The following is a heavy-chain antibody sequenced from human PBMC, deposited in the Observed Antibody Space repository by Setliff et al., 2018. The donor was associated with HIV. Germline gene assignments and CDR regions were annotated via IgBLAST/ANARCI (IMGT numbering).Heavy chain of an antibody. CDR2: GVNSGRS. CDR1: GDFFSSDYS. Sequence: KTSETLSLTCTVSGDFFSSDYSWAWIRQSPGKGLEWIGSGVNSGRSYYNPPLRSRVTISVDTSSKQFFLKLTSVTAAVTAVYYCARPLSTSYNFWGDAFAIWGQGKMVTVSS. D-gene: IGHD3-3*01. V-gene: IGHV4-38-2*02. CDR3: ARPLSTSYNFWGDAFAI. J-gene: IGHJ3*02.